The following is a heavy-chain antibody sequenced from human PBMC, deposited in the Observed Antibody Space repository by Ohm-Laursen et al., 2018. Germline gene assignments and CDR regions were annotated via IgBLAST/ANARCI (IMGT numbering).Heavy chain of an antibody. CDR2: INGDGSRP. V-gene: IGHV3-74*01. CDR1: GATISGYW. Sequence: SLRLSCAASGATISGYWMHWVRQTPGKGLVWVSRINGDGSRPFYADSVKGRFTISRDNGQNVLYPQMTRLRADDTAIYYCARGSSHDYREWGQGTLVTVSS. J-gene: IGHJ4*02. CDR3: ARGSSHDYRE. D-gene: IGHD4-11*01.